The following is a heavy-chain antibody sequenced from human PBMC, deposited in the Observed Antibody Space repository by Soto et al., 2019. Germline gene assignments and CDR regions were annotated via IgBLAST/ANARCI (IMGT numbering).Heavy chain of an antibody. CDR3: ARGGLVGYCSSTSCPEGNWFDP. Sequence: SETLSLTCTVSGGSISSGGYYWSWIRQHPGKGLEWIGYIYYSGRTYYNPSLKSRVTISVDTSKNQFSLKLSSVTAADTAVYYCARGGLVGYCSSTSCPEGNWFDPWGQGTLVTVSS. V-gene: IGHV4-31*03. D-gene: IGHD2-2*01. J-gene: IGHJ5*02. CDR2: IYYSGRT. CDR1: GGSISSGGYY.